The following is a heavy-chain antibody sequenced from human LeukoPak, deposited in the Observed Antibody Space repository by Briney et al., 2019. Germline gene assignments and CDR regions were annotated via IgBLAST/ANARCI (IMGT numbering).Heavy chain of an antibody. CDR3: ARALYYGSGSYSEFDY. J-gene: IGHJ4*02. D-gene: IGHD3-10*01. V-gene: IGHV4-39*07. CDR2: ISYSGST. Sequence: SETLSLTCTVSGGSISSSSYYWGWIRQPPGKGLEWIRSISYSGSTYYNPSLKSRVTISIDTSKNQFSLKLSSVTAADTAVYYCARALYYGSGSYSEFDYWGQGTLVTVSS. CDR1: GGSISSSSYY.